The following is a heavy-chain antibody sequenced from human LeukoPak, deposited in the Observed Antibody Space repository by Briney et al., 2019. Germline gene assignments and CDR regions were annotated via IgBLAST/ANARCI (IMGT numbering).Heavy chain of an antibody. CDR3: TRYNWNYALFDY. CDR2: IRSKAYGGTT. V-gene: IGHV3-49*04. D-gene: IGHD1-7*01. CDR1: GFTFGDYA. J-gene: IGHJ4*02. Sequence: TGGSLRLSCTASGFTFGDYAMSWVRQAPGKGLEWVGFIRSKAYGGTTEYAASVKGRFTISRDDSKSIAYLQMNSLKTEDTAVYYCTRYNWNYALFDYWGQGTLVTVFS.